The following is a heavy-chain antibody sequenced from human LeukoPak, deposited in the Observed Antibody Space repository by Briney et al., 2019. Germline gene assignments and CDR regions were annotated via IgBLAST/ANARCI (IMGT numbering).Heavy chain of an antibody. Sequence: GGSLRLSCAASGFTFSSYGMSWVRQAPGKGLEWVSVISGSGDKIYYADSYGDSVKGRFTISRDNSKNTLYLQMNSLRPEDTAVYYCAKGVVAATNAAYYGMDVWGQGTTVTVSS. J-gene: IGHJ6*02. D-gene: IGHD2-15*01. CDR1: GFTFSSYG. V-gene: IGHV3-23*01. CDR2: ISGSGDKI. CDR3: AKGVVAATNAAYYGMDV.